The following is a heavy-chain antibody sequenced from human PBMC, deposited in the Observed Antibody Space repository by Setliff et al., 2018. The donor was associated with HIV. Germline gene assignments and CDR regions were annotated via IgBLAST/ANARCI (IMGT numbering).Heavy chain of an antibody. CDR2: ISDSSRT. CDR1: GFTFSTYA. D-gene: IGHD2-15*01. Sequence: GGSLRLSCTTSGFTFSTYAMSWVRQAPGKGLEWVSAISDSSRTYYADSVKGRFTISRDNSENTLYLQMDGLRVEDTAVYYCARLRINDFWGQGTPVTVSS. V-gene: IGHV3-23*01. J-gene: IGHJ4*02. CDR3: ARLRINDF.